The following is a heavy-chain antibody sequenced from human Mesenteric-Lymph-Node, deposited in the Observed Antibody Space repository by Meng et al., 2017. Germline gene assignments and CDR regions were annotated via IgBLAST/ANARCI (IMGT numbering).Heavy chain of an antibody. Sequence: GESLKISCAASGFTFSSYEMNWVRQAPGKGLEWVSYISSSGSTIYYADSVKGRFTISRDNAKNSLYLQMNSLRVEDTAAYYCARDHGTYNYGCGNYWGQGTLVTVSS. CDR1: GFTFSSYE. CDR3: ARDHGTYNYGCGNY. J-gene: IGHJ4*02. D-gene: IGHD3-10*01. CDR2: ISSSGSTI. V-gene: IGHV3-48*03.